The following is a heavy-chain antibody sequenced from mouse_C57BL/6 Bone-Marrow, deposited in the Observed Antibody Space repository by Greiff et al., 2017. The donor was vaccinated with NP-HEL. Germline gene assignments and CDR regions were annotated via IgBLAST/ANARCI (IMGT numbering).Heavy chain of an antibody. CDR2: IYPGGGYT. CDR1: GYTFTNYW. V-gene: IGHV1-63*01. Sequence: QVQLQQSGAELVRPGTSVKMSCKASGYTFTNYWIGWAKQRPGHGLEWIGDIYPGGGYTNYNEKFKGKATLTADKSSSTAYMQFSSLTSEDSAIYYGARYYDYDGYHAMDYWGQGTSVTVSS. CDR3: ARYYDYDGYHAMDY. D-gene: IGHD2-4*01. J-gene: IGHJ4*01.